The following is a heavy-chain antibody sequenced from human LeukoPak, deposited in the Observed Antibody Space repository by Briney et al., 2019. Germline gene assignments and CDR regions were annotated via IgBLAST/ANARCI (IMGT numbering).Heavy chain of an antibody. CDR1: GFTFSRYA. V-gene: IGHV3-23*01. D-gene: IGHD5-12*01. CDR2: ISGSGGST. CDR3: AKDGSNGYDLRPYDY. Sequence: PGGSLRLSCAASGFTFSRYAMSWVRQAPGKGLEWVSAISGSGGSTYYADSVRGRFTISRDNSKNTLYLQMNSLRAEDTAVYYCAKDGSNGYDLRPYDYWGQGTLVTVSS. J-gene: IGHJ4*02.